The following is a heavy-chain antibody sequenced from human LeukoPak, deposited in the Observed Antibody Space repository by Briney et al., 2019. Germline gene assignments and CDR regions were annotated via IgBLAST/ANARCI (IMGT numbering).Heavy chain of an antibody. CDR2: IYTSGST. J-gene: IGHJ4*02. CDR1: GGSISSYH. Sequence: SGTLSLTCTVSGGSISSYHWSWIRQPAGKGLEWIGRIYTSGSTNYNPSLKSRVTMSVDTSKNQFSLKLSSVTAADTAVYYCASGGDYVDYAWTDWGQGTLVTVSS. D-gene: IGHD4-17*01. CDR3: ASGGDYVDYAWTD. V-gene: IGHV4-4*07.